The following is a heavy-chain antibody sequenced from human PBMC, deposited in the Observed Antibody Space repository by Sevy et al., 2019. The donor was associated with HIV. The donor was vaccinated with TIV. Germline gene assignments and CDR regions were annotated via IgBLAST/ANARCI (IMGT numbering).Heavy chain of an antibody. J-gene: IGHJ4*02. Sequence: GGSLRLSCTASGFIFGDYGMSWVRQAPGKGLEGIAFFKSKIHGGTTENAASVKGRFTISRDDYKNIVYLQMSNLKTEDTAVYYCTRWSGSQSIFDYWGQGTLVTVSS. D-gene: IGHD1-26*01. V-gene: IGHV3-49*04. CDR2: FKSKIHGGTT. CDR3: TRWSGSQSIFDY. CDR1: GFIFGDYG.